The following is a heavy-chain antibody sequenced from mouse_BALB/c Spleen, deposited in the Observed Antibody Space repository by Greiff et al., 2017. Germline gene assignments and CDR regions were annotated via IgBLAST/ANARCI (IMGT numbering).Heavy chain of an antibody. D-gene: IGHD4-1*01. CDR2: ISYSGST. CDR1: GYSITSDYA. V-gene: IGHV3-2*02. Sequence: VQLKESGPGLVKPSQSLSLTCTVTGYSITSDYAWNWIRQFPGNKLEWMGYISYSGSTSYNPSLKSRISITRDTSKNQFFLQLNSVTTEDTATYYCARKADWDGAYWGQGTLVTVSA. CDR3: ARKADWDGAY. J-gene: IGHJ3*01.